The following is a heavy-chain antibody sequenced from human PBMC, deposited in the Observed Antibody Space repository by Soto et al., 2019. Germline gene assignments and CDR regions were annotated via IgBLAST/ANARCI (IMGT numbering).Heavy chain of an antibody. CDR1: GFIFEDYA. V-gene: IGHV3-9*01. Sequence: GGSLRLSCATSGFIFEDYAMHWVRQAPGKGLEWVSGLSWNGGATGYADSVRGRFTISRDNARTSLYLQMNSLRAEDTAVYYCARGLAYYYDSSGYYYLEPDAFDIWGQGTMVTVSS. CDR3: ARGLAYYYDSSGYYYLEPDAFDI. D-gene: IGHD3-22*01. J-gene: IGHJ3*02. CDR2: LSWNGGAT.